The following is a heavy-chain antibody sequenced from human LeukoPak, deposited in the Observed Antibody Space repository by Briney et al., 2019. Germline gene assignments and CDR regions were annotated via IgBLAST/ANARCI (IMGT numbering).Heavy chain of an antibody. D-gene: IGHD3-10*01. Sequence: ASVKVSCKVSGYTLTELSMHWVRQAPGKGLEWMGGFDPEDGETIYAQKFQGRVTMTEDTSADTAYMELGSLRSEDTAVYYCATGWYYGSGSYYYWGQGTLVTVSS. CDR1: GYTLTELS. J-gene: IGHJ4*02. V-gene: IGHV1-24*01. CDR2: FDPEDGET. CDR3: ATGWYYGSGSYYY.